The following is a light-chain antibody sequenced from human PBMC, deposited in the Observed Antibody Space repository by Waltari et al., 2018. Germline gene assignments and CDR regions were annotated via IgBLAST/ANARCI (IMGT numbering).Light chain of an antibody. CDR2: RNN. Sequence: QSVLTQPPSTSGTPGQRVTISCSGSSSNIGPYYVYWYHQLPGTAPNLLIYRNNQRPSGVPDRFSGSKSVTSASLAISGLRSEDESDYDCATWDDSLTAWVFGGGTKLTVL. V-gene: IGLV1-47*01. J-gene: IGLJ3*02. CDR3: ATWDDSLTAWV. CDR1: SSNIGPYY.